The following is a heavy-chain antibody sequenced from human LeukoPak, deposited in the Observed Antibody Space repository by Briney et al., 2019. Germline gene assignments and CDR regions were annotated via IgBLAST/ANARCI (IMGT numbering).Heavy chain of an antibody. CDR1: GYSFTTNW. V-gene: IGHV5-51*01. Sequence: GESLKISCKASGYSFTTNWIGWVRQMPGKGLEWMGIIYPGDSDTRYSPSFQGQVTISADKSINTAYLQWNSLKASDTAMYYCARWGGYCTGGSCYPLYYFDSWGQGTLVTVSS. CDR3: ARWGGYCTGGSCYPLYYFDS. CDR2: IYPGDSDT. J-gene: IGHJ4*02. D-gene: IGHD2-15*01.